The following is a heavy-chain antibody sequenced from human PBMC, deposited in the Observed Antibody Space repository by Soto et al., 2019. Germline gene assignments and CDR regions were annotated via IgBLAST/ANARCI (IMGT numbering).Heavy chain of an antibody. CDR2: IRSKAYGGTT. CDR3: TRDGKTRANDPYYYYGMDV. D-gene: IGHD1-26*01. Sequence: PGGSLRLSCTASGFTFGDYAMSWFRQAPGKGLEWVGFIRSKAYGGTTEYAASVKGRFTISRDDSKSIAYLQMNSLKTEDTAVYYCTRDGKTRANDPYYYYGMDVWGQGTTVTVSS. V-gene: IGHV3-49*03. CDR1: GFTFGDYA. J-gene: IGHJ6*02.